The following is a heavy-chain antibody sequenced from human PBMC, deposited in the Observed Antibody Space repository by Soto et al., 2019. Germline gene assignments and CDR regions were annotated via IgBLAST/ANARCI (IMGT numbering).Heavy chain of an antibody. D-gene: IGHD6-6*01. V-gene: IGHV3-23*01. Sequence: PVGSLRLSCAASGFTFSSYAMSWVRQAPGKGLEWVSAISGSGGSTYYADSVKGRFTISRDNSKNTLYLQMNSLRAEDTAVYYCAKHRPPLYYYYGMDVWGQGTTVTVSS. CDR3: AKHRPPLYYYYGMDV. J-gene: IGHJ6*02. CDR2: ISGSGGST. CDR1: GFTFSSYA.